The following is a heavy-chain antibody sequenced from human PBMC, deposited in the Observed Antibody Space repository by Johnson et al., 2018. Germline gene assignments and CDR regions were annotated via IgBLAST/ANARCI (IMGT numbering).Heavy chain of an antibody. CDR1: GFTLSDYY. Sequence: VQLLESGGALVEPGGSLRLSCAASGFTLSDYYLSWIRQAPGKGLDWVSYSSRAGPIYYGDAGRGRFTNSRDNAKNSLYLQMNNLRAEDTAVYFWAAWSGDSRDLEHWGQGTLVTVSS. CDR2: SSRAGPI. D-gene: IGHD3-3*01. CDR3: AAWSGDSRDLEH. J-gene: IGHJ1*01. V-gene: IGHV3-11*01.